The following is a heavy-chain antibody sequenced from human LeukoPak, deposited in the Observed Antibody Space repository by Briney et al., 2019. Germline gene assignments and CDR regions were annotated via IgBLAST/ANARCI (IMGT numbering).Heavy chain of an antibody. Sequence: GGSLRLSCAASGLTGSHNYVSWVRQAPGKGLEWVSAIHTSGDTCYADFVKGRFTISRDTSKNTLYLQINSLRVEDTAVYYCIVFGDSNHWGQGTLVTVSS. CDR3: IVFGDSNH. V-gene: IGHV3-53*01. CDR1: GLTGSHNY. J-gene: IGHJ5*02. CDR2: IHTSGDT. D-gene: IGHD4-17*01.